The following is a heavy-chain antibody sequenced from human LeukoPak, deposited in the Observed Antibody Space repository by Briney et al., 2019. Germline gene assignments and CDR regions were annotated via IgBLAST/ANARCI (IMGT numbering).Heavy chain of an antibody. CDR1: GYTFTGYY. CDR3: ARLLVVPAAIRWFDP. CDR2: INPNSGGT. D-gene: IGHD2-2*02. V-gene: IGHV1-2*02. J-gene: IGHJ5*02. Sequence: GASVKVSCKASGYTFTGYYMHWVRQAPGQGLEWMGWINPNSGGTNYAQKFQGRVTMTRVTSISTAYMELSRLRSDDTAVYYCARLLVVPAAIRWFDPWGQGTLVTVSS.